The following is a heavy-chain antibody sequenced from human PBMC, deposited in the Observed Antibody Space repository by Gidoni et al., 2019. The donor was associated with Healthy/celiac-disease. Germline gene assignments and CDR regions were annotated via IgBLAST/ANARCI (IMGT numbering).Heavy chain of an antibody. CDR2: IYYSGST. CDR1: GGSISSSSYY. J-gene: IGHJ4*02. CDR3: ASDPGSSFDY. Sequence: QLQLQESGPGLVKPSETLSLTCTVSGGSISSSSYYWGWTRQPPGKGLEWIGSIYYSGSTYYNPSLKSRVTISVDTSKNQFSLKLSSVTAADTAVYYCASDPGSSFDYWGQGTLVTVSS. D-gene: IGHD2-15*01. V-gene: IGHV4-39*01.